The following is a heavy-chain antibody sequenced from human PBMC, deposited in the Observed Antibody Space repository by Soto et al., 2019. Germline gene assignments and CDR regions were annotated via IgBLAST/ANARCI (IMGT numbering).Heavy chain of an antibody. CDR2: ISPDGRTT. CDR1: GFSFSHYW. Sequence: GGSLRLSCADSGFSFSHYWMRWVRQAPGKGLVWVSRISPDGRTTTYADSVKGRFTISRDNAKSTLYLQMNSLTVEDGAVYYCADSWLPTSYWGPGTLVTVSS. J-gene: IGHJ4*02. D-gene: IGHD3-10*01. CDR3: ADSWLPTSY. V-gene: IGHV3-74*01.